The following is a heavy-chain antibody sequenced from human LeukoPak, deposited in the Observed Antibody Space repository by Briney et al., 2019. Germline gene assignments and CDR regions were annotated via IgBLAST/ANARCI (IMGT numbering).Heavy chain of an antibody. D-gene: IGHD2-2*01. Sequence: GGSLRLSCAASGFTFSSYGMHWVRQAPGKGLEWVAVISYDGSNKYYADSVKGRFTISRDNSKNTLYLQMNSLRAEDTAVCYCAKDIVVVPAAITYYYYYYGMDVWGQGTTVTVSS. J-gene: IGHJ6*02. CDR2: ISYDGSNK. V-gene: IGHV3-30*18. CDR3: AKDIVVVPAAITYYYYYYGMDV. CDR1: GFTFSSYG.